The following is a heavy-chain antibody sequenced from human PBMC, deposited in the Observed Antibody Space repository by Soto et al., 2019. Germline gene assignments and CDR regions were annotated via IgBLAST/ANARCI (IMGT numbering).Heavy chain of an antibody. Sequence: SVKVSCKASGGTFSSYAISWVRQAPGQGLEWMGGIIPIFGTANYAQKFQGRVTITADESTSTAYMELSSLRSEDTAVYYCARVLVGSGSYYIPYFDYWGQGTLVTVSS. CDR3: ARVLVGSGSYYIPYFDY. CDR1: GGTFSSYA. D-gene: IGHD3-10*01. CDR2: IIPIFGTA. V-gene: IGHV1-69*13. J-gene: IGHJ4*02.